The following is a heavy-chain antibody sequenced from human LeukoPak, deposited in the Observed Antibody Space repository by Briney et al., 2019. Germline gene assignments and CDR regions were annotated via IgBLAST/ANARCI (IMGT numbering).Heavy chain of an antibody. CDR3: AKDLIAAAEDRSFRGDY. Sequence: GXXRLSCAASGFTFSSYSMNWVGQAPGKGVEWVSYISSSSSTIYYADSLKGRFTISRDNAKNSLYLQMNSLRAEDTAVYYCAKDLIAAAEDRSFRGDYWGQGTLVTVSA. D-gene: IGHD6-13*01. CDR1: GFTFSSYS. V-gene: IGHV3-48*01. J-gene: IGHJ4*02. CDR2: ISSSSSTI.